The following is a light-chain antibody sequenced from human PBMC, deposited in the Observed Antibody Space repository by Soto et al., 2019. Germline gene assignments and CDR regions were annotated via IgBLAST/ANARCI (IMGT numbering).Light chain of an antibody. CDR3: GTLDSSLRAVV. CDR2: DND. CDR1: SSNIGNHY. Sequence: QSVLTQPPSVSAAPGQKVTISCSGSSSNIGNHYVFWYQQLPGTAPKLLFYDNDKRPSGIPDRFSGSRSGTSATLGITGLQTGDEADYYCGTLDSSLRAVVFGGGTKLTVL. V-gene: IGLV1-51*01. J-gene: IGLJ3*02.